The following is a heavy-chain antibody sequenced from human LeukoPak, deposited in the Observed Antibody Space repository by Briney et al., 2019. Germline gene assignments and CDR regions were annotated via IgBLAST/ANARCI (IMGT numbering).Heavy chain of an antibody. D-gene: IGHD5-12*01. V-gene: IGHV4-39*07. CDR1: GGSISSSSYY. J-gene: IGHJ4*02. CDR2: IYYSGST. Sequence: PSETLSLTCTVSGGSISSSSYYWGWIRQPPGRGLEWIGSIYYSGSTYYNPSLKSRVTISVDTSKNQFSLKLSSVTAADTAVYYCAREAPGEGYDYSVDYWGQGTLVTVSS. CDR3: AREAPGEGYDYSVDY.